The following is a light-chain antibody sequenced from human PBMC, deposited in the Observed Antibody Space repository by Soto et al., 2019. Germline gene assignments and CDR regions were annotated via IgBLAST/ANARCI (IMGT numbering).Light chain of an antibody. Sequence: ENMFKLSPGTLSLSPGKRATLSCRASQSVDSSSLAWNQQKPGQAPRLLIYSTSSRATGIPDRFSGSGSGTDFTLTICRLEPEDFAVYYFQQYGSSSITFGQGARLEI. V-gene: IGKV3-20*01. CDR3: QQYGSSSIT. CDR1: QSVDSSS. CDR2: STS. J-gene: IGKJ5*01.